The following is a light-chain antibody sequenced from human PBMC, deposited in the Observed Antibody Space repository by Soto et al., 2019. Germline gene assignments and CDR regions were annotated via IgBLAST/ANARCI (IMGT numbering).Light chain of an antibody. V-gene: IGLV2-14*01. CDR2: EVT. CDR3: SSYTTSATLV. Sequence: QSALTQPASVSGSPGQSITISCTGTSNDIGVYNHVSWYQQHPGKAPKVILYEVTNRPSGVPNRFSGSKSGDTASLTISGLQSDDEADYFCSSYTTSATLVFGGGTKVTVL. CDR1: SNDIGVYNH. J-gene: IGLJ2*01.